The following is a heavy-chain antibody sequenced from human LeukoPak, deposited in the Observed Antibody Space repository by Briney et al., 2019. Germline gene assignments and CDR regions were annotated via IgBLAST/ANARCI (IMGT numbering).Heavy chain of an antibody. Sequence: PSETLSLTCAVYGGSFSGYYWSWIRQPPGKGLEWIGEINHSGSTNYNPSLKSRVTIPVDTSKNQFSLKLSSVTAADTAVYYCARSLIRGVIITPFDYWGQGTLVTVSS. CDR2: INHSGST. CDR3: ARSLIRGVIITPFDY. D-gene: IGHD3-10*01. V-gene: IGHV4-34*01. CDR1: GGSFSGYY. J-gene: IGHJ4*02.